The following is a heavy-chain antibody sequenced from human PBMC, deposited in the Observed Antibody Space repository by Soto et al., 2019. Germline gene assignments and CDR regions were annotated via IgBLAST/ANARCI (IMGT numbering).Heavy chain of an antibody. J-gene: IGHJ4*02. V-gene: IGHV1-69*12. CDR3: GRDGAGMGATFEY. CDR1: GGTFSSYA. Sequence: QVQLVQSGAVVKKLGSSVKVSCKSSGGTFSSYAINWVRQAPGPGLEWMGGIIPMFGTTTYAQKFQGRLTITADEATSTVYMEMTGRTSDDTAVYYCGRDGAGMGATFEYWGQGTLVTVSS. D-gene: IGHD1-26*01. CDR2: IIPMFGTT.